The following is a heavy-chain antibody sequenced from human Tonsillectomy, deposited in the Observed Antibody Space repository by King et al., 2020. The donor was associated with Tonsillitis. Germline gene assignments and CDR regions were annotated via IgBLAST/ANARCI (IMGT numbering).Heavy chain of an antibody. Sequence: DVQLVEAGGGLVQPGGSLRLSCAASGFTFSSYWMSWVRQAPGKGLEWVANIKQVGSEQYYVDSVKGRFTISRDNAKNSLYLQMNSLRADDTAVYYCVRDEYCSSTSCYLAFDIWGQVIMVTDSS. CDR1: GFTFSSYW. D-gene: IGHD2-2*01. V-gene: IGHV3-7*03. CDR3: VRDEYCSSTSCYLAFDI. CDR2: IKQVGSEQ. J-gene: IGHJ3*02.